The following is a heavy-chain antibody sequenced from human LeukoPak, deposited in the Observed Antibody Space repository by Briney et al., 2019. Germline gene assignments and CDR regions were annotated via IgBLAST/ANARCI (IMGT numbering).Heavy chain of an antibody. CDR1: GGSISSYY. Sequence: PSETLSLTCTVSGGSISSYYWSWIRQPPGKGLEWIGYIYYSGSTNYNPSHKSRVTISVDTSKNQFSLKLSSVTAADTAVYYCARGAYPSGYYMDVWGKGTTVTVSS. CDR3: ARGAYPSGYYMDV. CDR2: IYYSGST. J-gene: IGHJ6*03. V-gene: IGHV4-59*01.